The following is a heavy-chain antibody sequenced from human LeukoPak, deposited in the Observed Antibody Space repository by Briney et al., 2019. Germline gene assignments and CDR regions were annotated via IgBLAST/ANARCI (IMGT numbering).Heavy chain of an antibody. D-gene: IGHD3-10*01. CDR3: ARLFGGSGSPRAYYYYMDV. V-gene: IGHV4-34*01. Sequence: SETLSLTCAVYGGSFSGYYWSWIRQPPGKGLEWIGEINHSGSTNYNPSLKSRVTISVDTSKNQFSLKLSSVTAADTAVYYCARLFGGSGSPRAYYYYMDVWGKGTTVTVSS. CDR1: GGSFSGYY. CDR2: INHSGST. J-gene: IGHJ6*03.